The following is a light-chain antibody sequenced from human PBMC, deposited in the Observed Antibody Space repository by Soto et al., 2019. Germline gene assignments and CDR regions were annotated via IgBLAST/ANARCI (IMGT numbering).Light chain of an antibody. V-gene: IGKV3-15*01. J-gene: IGKJ1*01. Sequence: EIVMTQSPATLSVSPGERATLSCRASQSVSSNLAWYQQKPGQAPRLLIYGASTRATGIPGRFSGSGSGTEFTLTISTLQSEDLAIYYCQHYNNWPPLAWPFGQGTTVEIK. CDR1: QSVSSN. CDR2: GAS. CDR3: QHYNNWPPLAWP.